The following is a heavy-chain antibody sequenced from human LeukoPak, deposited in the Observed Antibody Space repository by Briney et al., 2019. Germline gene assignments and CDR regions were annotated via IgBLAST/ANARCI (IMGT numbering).Heavy chain of an antibody. CDR3: ASGGFYDFWSGYYTPFDY. J-gene: IGHJ4*02. CDR2: ISYDGSNK. Sequence: GGSLRLSCAASGFTFSAYAMHWVRQAPGKGLEWVAVISYDGSNKYYADSVKGRFTISRDNSKNTLYLQMNSLRAEDTAVYYCASGGFYDFWSGYYTPFDYWGQGTLVTVSS. V-gene: IGHV3-30*01. D-gene: IGHD3-3*01. CDR1: GFTFSAYA.